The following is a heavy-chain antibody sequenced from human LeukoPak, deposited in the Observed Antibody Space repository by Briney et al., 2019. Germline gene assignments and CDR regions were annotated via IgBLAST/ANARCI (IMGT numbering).Heavy chain of an antibody. CDR1: GFTFSSYA. J-gene: IGHJ4*02. D-gene: IGHD3-3*01. Sequence: GGSLRLSCAASGFTFSSYAMSWVRQAPGKGLEWVSSISSSSSYIYYADSVKGRFTISRDNAKNSLYLQMNSLRAEDTAVYYCARDRLQYYDFWSPNDYWGQGTLVTVSS. CDR3: ARDRLQYYDFWSPNDY. CDR2: ISSSSSYI. V-gene: IGHV3-21*01.